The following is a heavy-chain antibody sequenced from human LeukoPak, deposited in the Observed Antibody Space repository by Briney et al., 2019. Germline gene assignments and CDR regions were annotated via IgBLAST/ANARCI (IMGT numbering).Heavy chain of an antibody. CDR3: AKGIYSSGWSYFDY. CDR1: GFTFSNSA. Sequence: GGSLRLSCAASGFTFSNSAMSWVRQAPGKGLEWVSTLSGSGITTYYADSVKGRFTISRDNSKNTLYLQMNSLRAEDTAVDYCAKGIYSSGWSYFDYWGHGTLVTVSS. D-gene: IGHD6-19*01. J-gene: IGHJ4*01. CDR2: LSGSGITT. V-gene: IGHV3-23*01.